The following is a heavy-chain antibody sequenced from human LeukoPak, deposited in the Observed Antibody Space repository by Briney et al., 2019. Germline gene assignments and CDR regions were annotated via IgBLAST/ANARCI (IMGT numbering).Heavy chain of an antibody. D-gene: IGHD3-9*01. CDR2: ISGSGGST. Sequence: PGGSLRLSCAASGFTFSSYAMSWVRQAPGKGLEWASAISGSGGSTYYAGSVKGRFTISRDNSKNTLYLQMNSLRAEDTAVYYCAKGALRYFDWLLENWGQGTLVTVSS. CDR1: GFTFSSYA. J-gene: IGHJ4*02. CDR3: AKGALRYFDWLLEN. V-gene: IGHV3-23*01.